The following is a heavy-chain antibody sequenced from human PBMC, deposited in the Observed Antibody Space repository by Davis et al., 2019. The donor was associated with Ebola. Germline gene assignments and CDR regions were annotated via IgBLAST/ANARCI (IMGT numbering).Heavy chain of an antibody. D-gene: IGHD6-13*01. V-gene: IGHV1-8*02. CDR2: MNPNSGNT. CDR1: GYTFTSYA. J-gene: IGHJ4*02. CDR3: ATLAAAGTVGWDY. Sequence: AASVKVSCKASGYTFTSYAMHWVRQATGQGLEWMGWMNPNSGNTGYAQKFQGRVTMTRNTSISTAYMELSSLRSEDTAVYYCATLAAAGTVGWDYWGQGTLVTVSS.